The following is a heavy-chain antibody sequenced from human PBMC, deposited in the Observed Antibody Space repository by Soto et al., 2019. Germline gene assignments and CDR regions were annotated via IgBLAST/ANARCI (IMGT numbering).Heavy chain of an antibody. J-gene: IGHJ4*02. Sequence: QVQLVESGGGVVQPGRSLRLSCAASGFTFSSYGMHWVRQAPGKGLELVAVISYDGSNKYYADSVKGRFNISRDNSNNPLYLQMNSMRAEDTAVDYCAKDWGSSSWYSSDYWGPGTLVTVSS. CDR2: ISYDGSNK. D-gene: IGHD6-13*01. CDR1: GFTFSSYG. CDR3: AKDWGSSSWYSSDY. V-gene: IGHV3-30*18.